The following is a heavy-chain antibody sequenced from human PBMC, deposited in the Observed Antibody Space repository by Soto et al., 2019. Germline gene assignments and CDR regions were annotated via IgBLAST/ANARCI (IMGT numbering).Heavy chain of an antibody. Sequence: QLQLQESGPGLVKPSETLSLTCIVSRGSISTSSYYWGWIRQPPGQGLEWIGSIYYSGSTDYNPSLKSRVTISVDRSKNQCSLKLSSVTATDTAVYNCARHVGYAGMNVWGKGATVTVSS. V-gene: IGHV4-39*01. D-gene: IGHD2-2*01. CDR2: IYYSGST. CDR3: ARHVGYAGMNV. J-gene: IGHJ6*03. CDR1: RGSISTSSYY.